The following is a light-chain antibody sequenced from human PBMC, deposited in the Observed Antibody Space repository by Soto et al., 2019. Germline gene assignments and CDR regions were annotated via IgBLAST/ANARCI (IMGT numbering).Light chain of an antibody. V-gene: IGKV3-11*01. CDR3: QQRRLWLT. Sequence: DIGLTQSAATLSLSPGERTTLSCRANQSVGTYLNWYQQKSGQAPRLLIFDASNRAAGIPARFSGSGSGTDFTLTISSLDPEDFAVYFCQQRRLWLTFGGGTKVE. CDR2: DAS. CDR1: QSVGTY. J-gene: IGKJ4*01.